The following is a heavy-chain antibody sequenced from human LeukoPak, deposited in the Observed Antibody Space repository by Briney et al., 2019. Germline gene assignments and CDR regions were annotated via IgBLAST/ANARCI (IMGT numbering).Heavy chain of an antibody. CDR2: VFYSGKT. CDR3: ARDTNLRDSFDI. D-gene: IGHD2-8*01. Sequence: SETLSLTCTVYGGSISISSYYWSWIRQSPGKGLEWIGYVFYSGKTDYSPSLRSRVSMSVDTSKNQFSLKVTSVTAADTAVYYCARDTNLRDSFDIWGQGTMVTVSS. CDR1: GGSISISSYY. J-gene: IGHJ3*02. V-gene: IGHV4-61*01.